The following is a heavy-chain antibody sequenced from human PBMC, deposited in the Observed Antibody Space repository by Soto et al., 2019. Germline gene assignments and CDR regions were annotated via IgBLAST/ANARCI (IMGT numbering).Heavy chain of an antibody. D-gene: IGHD3-22*01. CDR1: GGGNLRDYR. V-gene: IGHV1-69*01. J-gene: IGHJ4*02. CDR3: SPGSYCYNFRAVH. Sequence: QVQLVQSGAEVKEPGSSVKVSCKASGGGNLRDYRTTWVRRAPGQGLEWMGGIIPKLGSANYPQNFQGRVTVTPDHSTNTVYMELRSLKSDDTAVYFCSPGSYCYNFRAVHWGQGTPVTLSS. CDR2: IIPKLGSA.